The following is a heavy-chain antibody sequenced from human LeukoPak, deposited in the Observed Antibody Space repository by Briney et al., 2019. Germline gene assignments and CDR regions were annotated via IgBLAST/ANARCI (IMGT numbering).Heavy chain of an antibody. CDR2: IHPGVSDT. J-gene: IGHJ5*02. CDR3: ARQSRNVAGVFDP. D-gene: IGHD6-19*01. V-gene: IGHV5-51*01. Sequence: GESLKISCKGSGFTLTDHWIAWVRQMPGRGLEWVGIIHPGVSDTPKSPSFQGQVVISVDSSISTAYLQWNSLKASDSAMYFCARQSRNVAGVFDPWGQGTLVTVFS. CDR1: GFTLTDHW.